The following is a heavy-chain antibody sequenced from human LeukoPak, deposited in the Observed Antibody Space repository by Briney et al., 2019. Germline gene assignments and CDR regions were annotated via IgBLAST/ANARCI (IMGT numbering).Heavy chain of an antibody. CDR3: AKITEWLSPYYYGMDV. D-gene: IGHD3-3*01. V-gene: IGHV3-30*18. CDR1: GFTFSSYG. CDR2: ILYDGSNK. J-gene: IGHJ6*02. Sequence: GWSLRLSCAASGFTFSSYGMHWVRQAPGKGLEWVAVILYDGSNKHYATFVKGRFTISRDNSKNTLYLQMNRLRAEDTAVYYCAKITEWLSPYYYGMDVWGQGTTVTVSS.